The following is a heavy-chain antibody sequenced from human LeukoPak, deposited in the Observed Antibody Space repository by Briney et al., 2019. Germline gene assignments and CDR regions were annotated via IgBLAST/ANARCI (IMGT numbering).Heavy chain of an antibody. D-gene: IGHD3-22*01. CDR1: GFTFSSYS. V-gene: IGHV3-30*02. Sequence: AGGSLRLSCAASGFTFSSYSMNWVRQAPGKGLEWVAFIRYDGINKYHAESVKGRFTISRDNSKNTLYLQMNSLRVEDTALYYCAKWVRGYYFDCWGQGTLVTVSS. J-gene: IGHJ4*02. CDR3: AKWVRGYYFDC. CDR2: IRYDGINK.